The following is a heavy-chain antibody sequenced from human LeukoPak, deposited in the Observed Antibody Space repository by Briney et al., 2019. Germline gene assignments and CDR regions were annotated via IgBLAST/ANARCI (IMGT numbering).Heavy chain of an antibody. CDR3: ARGPTRANSTDY. CDR2: ISGSGGST. Sequence: GGSLRLSCAASGFTFSSYAMSWVRQAPGKGLEWVSAISGSGGSTYYADSVKGRFTISRDNSKNTLYLQMNSLRAEDTAVYYCARGPTRANSTDYWGQGALVTVSS. D-gene: IGHD2/OR15-2a*01. V-gene: IGHV3-23*01. J-gene: IGHJ4*02. CDR1: GFTFSSYA.